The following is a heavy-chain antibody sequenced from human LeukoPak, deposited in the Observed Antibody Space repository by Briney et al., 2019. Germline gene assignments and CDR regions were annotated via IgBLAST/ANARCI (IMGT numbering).Heavy chain of an antibody. D-gene: IGHD3-16*02. J-gene: IGHJ4*02. CDR2: INHSGST. CDR1: GGSFSGYY. Sequence: SETLSLTCAVYGGSFSGYYWSWIRPPPGKGLEWIGEINHSGSTNYNPSLKSRVTISVDTSKNQFSLKLSSVTAADTAVYYCARAHRGWGSYRPFDYWGQGTLVTVSS. V-gene: IGHV4-34*01. CDR3: ARAHRGWGSYRPFDY.